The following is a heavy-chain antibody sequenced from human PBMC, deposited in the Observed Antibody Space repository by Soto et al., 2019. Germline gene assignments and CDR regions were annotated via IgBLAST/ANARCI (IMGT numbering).Heavy chain of an antibody. CDR3: ARDVEAADGTLDY. J-gene: IGHJ4*02. CDR2: IYYSGST. Sequence: SETLSLTCTVSGVSISSYYWSWIRQPPGKGLEWIGYIYYSGSTNYNPSLKSRVTISVDTSKNQFSLKLSSVTAADTAVYYCARDVEAADGTLDYWGQGTLVTVSS. CDR1: GVSISSYY. D-gene: IGHD6-13*01. V-gene: IGHV4-59*01.